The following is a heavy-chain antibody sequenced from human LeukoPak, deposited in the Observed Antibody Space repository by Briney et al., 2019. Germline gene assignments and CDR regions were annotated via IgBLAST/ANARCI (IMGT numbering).Heavy chain of an antibody. CDR1: GGSISSYY. J-gene: IGHJ4*02. CDR2: IYYSGST. V-gene: IGHV4-59*13. D-gene: IGHD3-16*01. Sequence: SETLSLTCTVSGGSISSYYWSWIRQPPGKGLEWIGYIYYSGSTNYNPSLKSRVTISVDTSKNQFSLKLSSVTAADTAVYYCAREGEQIDYWGQGTLVTVS. CDR3: AREGEQIDY.